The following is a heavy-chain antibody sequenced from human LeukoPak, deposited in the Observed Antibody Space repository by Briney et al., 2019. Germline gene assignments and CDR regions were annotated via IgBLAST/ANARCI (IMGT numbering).Heavy chain of an antibody. J-gene: IGHJ4*02. D-gene: IGHD3-10*01. CDR2: INAGNGST. CDR1: GYTFTNYA. CDR3: VRGLLWFGELSPPGY. Sequence: ASVKVSCKASGYTFTNYAIHWVRQAPGQRLEWMGWINAGNGSTKFSQNFQGRVTIARDTAATTAYMDLNSLRSEDTAVYYCVRGLLWFGELSPPGYWGQGTLVTVSS. V-gene: IGHV1-3*01.